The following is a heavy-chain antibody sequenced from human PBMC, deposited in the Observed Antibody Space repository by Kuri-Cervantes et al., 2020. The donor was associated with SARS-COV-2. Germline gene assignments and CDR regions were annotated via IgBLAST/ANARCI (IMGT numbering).Heavy chain of an antibody. CDR1: GFTFSSYS. D-gene: IGHD3-10*01. J-gene: IGHJ6*02. CDR3: ARASGYYYGSGSHLDYYGMDV. CDR2: ISSSSSYI. V-gene: IGHV3-21*01. Sequence: GGSLRLSCAASGFTFSSYSMNWVRQAPGKGLEWVSSISSSSSYINYADSVKGRFTISRDNAKNSLYLQMNSLRAEDTAVYYCARASGYYYGSGSHLDYYGMDVWGQGTTVTVSS.